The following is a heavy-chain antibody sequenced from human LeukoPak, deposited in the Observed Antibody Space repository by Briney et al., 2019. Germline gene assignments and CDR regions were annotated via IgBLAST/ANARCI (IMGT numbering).Heavy chain of an antibody. CDR2: ISYDGSNK. CDR1: GFTFSSYA. D-gene: IGHD3-22*01. Sequence: PGRSLRLSCAASGFTFSSYAMHWVRQAPGKGLEWVAVISYDGSNKYYADSVKGQFTISRDNSKNTLYLQMNSLRAEDTAVYYCARAAGSGYYNNYFDYWGQGTLVTVSS. V-gene: IGHV3-30*04. J-gene: IGHJ4*02. CDR3: ARAAGSGYYNNYFDY.